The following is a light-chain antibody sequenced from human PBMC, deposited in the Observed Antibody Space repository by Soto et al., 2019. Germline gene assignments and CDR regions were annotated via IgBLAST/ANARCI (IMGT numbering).Light chain of an antibody. CDR3: CSYAGSPRYV. CDR1: SSDVGGYNY. Sequence: QSALTQPRSVSGSPGQSVTISCTGTSSDVGGYNYVSWYQQHPGKAPKVMIYDVSERPSGVPSRFSGSKSGNTACLTISGLQAEYDADYYCCSYAGSPRYVFGTGTKLSVL. CDR2: DVS. J-gene: IGLJ1*01. V-gene: IGLV2-11*01.